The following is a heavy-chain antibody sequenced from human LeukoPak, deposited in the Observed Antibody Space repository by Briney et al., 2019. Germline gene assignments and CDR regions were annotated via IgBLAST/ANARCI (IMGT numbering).Heavy chain of an antibody. Sequence: SETLSLTCTVSGGSISSRSHHWGWIRQPPGKGLEWIGNIYYSGSTFYNPSLKSRVTISVDTSQEQFSLKLSSVTAADTAVYYCARLSSRWYFSPDYWGQGTLVTVSS. CDR1: GGSISSRSHH. D-gene: IGHD6-19*01. V-gene: IGHV4-39*07. CDR2: IYYSGST. J-gene: IGHJ4*02. CDR3: ARLSSRWYFSPDY.